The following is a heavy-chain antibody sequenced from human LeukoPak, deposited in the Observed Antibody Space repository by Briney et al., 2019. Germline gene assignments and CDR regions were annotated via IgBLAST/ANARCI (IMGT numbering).Heavy chain of an antibody. CDR1: GITLSNYG. V-gene: IGHV3-23*01. D-gene: IGHD3-22*01. CDR2: ISGSGGST. CDR3: AKRGVVIRVILVGFHKEAYYFDS. Sequence: GGSLRLSCAVSGITLSNYGMSWVRQAPGKGLEWVAGISGSGGSTNYANSVKGRFTISRDNPKNTLFLQMKSLGAEDTAVYFCAKRGVVIRVILVGFHKEAYYFDSWGQGALVTVSS. J-gene: IGHJ4*02.